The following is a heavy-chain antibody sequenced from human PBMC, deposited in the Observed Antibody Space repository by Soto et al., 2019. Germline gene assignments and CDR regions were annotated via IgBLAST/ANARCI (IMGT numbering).Heavy chain of an antibody. Sequence: GESLKISCKGSGYSFTSYWIGWVRQMPGKGLEWMGIIYPGDSDTRYSPSFQGQVTISADKSISTAYLQWSSLKASDTAMYYCARPTYYYGSGSYLKPYYYYGMDVWGQGTTVTVSS. CDR2: IYPGDSDT. V-gene: IGHV5-51*01. D-gene: IGHD3-10*01. CDR1: GYSFTSYW. J-gene: IGHJ6*02. CDR3: ARPTYYYGSGSYLKPYYYYGMDV.